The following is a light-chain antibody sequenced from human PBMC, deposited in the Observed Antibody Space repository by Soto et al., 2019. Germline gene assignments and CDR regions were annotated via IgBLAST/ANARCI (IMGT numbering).Light chain of an antibody. J-gene: IGKJ1*01. CDR2: GAS. CDR3: QQYNSWPLT. Sequence: EIVMSQSPATLSVSPGERATLPCRASQSVSSNLAWYQQKPGQAPRLLIYGASTRAADIPARFTGSGSGTEFTLTIGSLQSEDFAVYYCQQYNSWPLTFGQGTKVDIK. V-gene: IGKV3-15*01. CDR1: QSVSSN.